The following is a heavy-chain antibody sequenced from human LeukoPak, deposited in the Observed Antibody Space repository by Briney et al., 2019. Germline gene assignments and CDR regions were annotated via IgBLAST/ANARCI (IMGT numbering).Heavy chain of an antibody. J-gene: IGHJ3*02. CDR3: ARDLRHAFDI. CDR2: IIPIFGTA. CDR1: GGTFSSYV. V-gene: IGHV1-69*05. Sequence: SVKVSCKASGGTFSSYVISWVRQAPGQGLEWMGGIIPIFGTANYAQKFQGRVTITTDESTSTAYMELSSLRSEDTAVYYCARDLRHAFDIWGQGTMVTVSS.